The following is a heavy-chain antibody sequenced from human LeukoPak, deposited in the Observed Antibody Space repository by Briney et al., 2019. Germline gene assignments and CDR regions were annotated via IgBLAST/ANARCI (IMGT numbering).Heavy chain of an antibody. D-gene: IGHD3-10*01. CDR1: GFTFSSYA. J-gene: IGHJ5*02. V-gene: IGHV3-23*01. Sequence: GGSLRLSCAASGFTFSSYAMTWVRQTPEKGLEGVSIISGRGDSSSYADSVKGRFTISRDNAKNTLYLQMNSLRAEDTAVYYCARDRDYYGSGSSFDPWGQGTLVTVSS. CDR3: ARDRDYYGSGSSFDP. CDR2: ISGRGDSS.